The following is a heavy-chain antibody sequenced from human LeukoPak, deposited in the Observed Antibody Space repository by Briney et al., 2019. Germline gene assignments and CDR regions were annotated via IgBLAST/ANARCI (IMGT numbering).Heavy chain of an antibody. Sequence: GGSLRLSCAASGFTFSSYSMNWVRQAPGKGLEWVSSISGSSSYIYYADSVKGRFTISRDNSKNTLYLQMNSLRAEDTAVYYCAPGGRVGATSPFDYWGQGTLVTVSS. CDR2: ISGSSSYI. CDR1: GFTFSSYS. J-gene: IGHJ4*02. D-gene: IGHD1-26*01. V-gene: IGHV3-21*01. CDR3: APGGRVGATSPFDY.